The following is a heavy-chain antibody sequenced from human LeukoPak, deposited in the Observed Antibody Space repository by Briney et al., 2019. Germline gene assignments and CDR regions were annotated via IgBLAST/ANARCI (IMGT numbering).Heavy chain of an antibody. CDR2: ISSSSSYI. J-gene: IGHJ4*02. CDR1: GFTFSSYS. D-gene: IGHD4-17*01. Sequence: SGGSLRLSCAASGFTFSSYSMNWVRQAPGKGLEWVSSISSSSSYIYYADSVKGRFTISRDNAKNSLYLQMNSLRAEDTAVYYCAKSLTVTTRIHSIDPRGQGTLVTVSS. CDR3: AKSLTVTTRIHSIDP. V-gene: IGHV3-21*01.